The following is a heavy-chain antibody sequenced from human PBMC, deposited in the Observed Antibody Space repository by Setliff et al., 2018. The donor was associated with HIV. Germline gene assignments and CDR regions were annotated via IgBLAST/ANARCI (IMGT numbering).Heavy chain of an antibody. D-gene: IGHD1-26*01. V-gene: IGHV2-5*02. J-gene: IGHJ1*01. Sequence: SGPTLVNPTQTLTLTCTFSGFSLSTSGLSVGWIRQPPGKALEWLARIDWDDDKRYSPSLNSRLTITKDTSRNQVDLTMTNMDPVDTGTYYCVHTQYGRYFQYWGQGALVTVSS. CDR2: IDWDDDK. CDR1: GFSLSTSGLS. CDR3: VHTQYGRYFQY.